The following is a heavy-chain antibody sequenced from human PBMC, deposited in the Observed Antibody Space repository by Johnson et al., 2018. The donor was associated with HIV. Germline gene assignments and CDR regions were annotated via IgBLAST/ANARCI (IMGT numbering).Heavy chain of an antibody. CDR2: IKQDGSEK. Sequence: EVQLVESGGGLVQPGGSLRLSCAASGFTFSSYWMSWVRQAPGKGLEWVANIKQDGSEKYYVDSVKGRFTISRDNAKNSLYLQMNSLRAEDTAVYYCAKDLGIVGAVHRTFDIWGQGTMVTVSS. D-gene: IGHD1-26*01. V-gene: IGHV3-7*01. J-gene: IGHJ3*02. CDR1: GFTFSSYW. CDR3: AKDLGIVGAVHRTFDI.